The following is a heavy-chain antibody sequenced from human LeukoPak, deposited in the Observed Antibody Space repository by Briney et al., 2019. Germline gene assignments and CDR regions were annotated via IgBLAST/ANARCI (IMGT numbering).Heavy chain of an antibody. V-gene: IGHV1-69*13. CDR2: IIPIFGTA. J-gene: IGHJ3*02. CDR1: GYTFTGYY. CDR3: ARLSNYYDSSGQNSDAFDI. Sequence: SVKVSCKASGYTFTGYYIHWVRQAPGQGLEWMGGIIPIFGTANYAQKFQGRVTITADESTSTAYMELSSLRSEDTAVYYCARLSNYYDSSGQNSDAFDIWGQGKMVTVSS. D-gene: IGHD3-22*01.